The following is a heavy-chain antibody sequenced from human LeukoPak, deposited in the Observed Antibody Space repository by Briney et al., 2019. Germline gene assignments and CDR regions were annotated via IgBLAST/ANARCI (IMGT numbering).Heavy chain of an antibody. CDR3: ARRDRFLSWFDP. Sequence: SETLSLTCTVSGGSISSSSYYWGWIRQPPGKGLEWIGSIYYSGSTYYNPSLKSRVTISVDTSKNQFSLKLSSVTAADTAVYYCARRDRFLSWFDPWGQGTLVTVSS. J-gene: IGHJ5*02. CDR2: IYYSGST. D-gene: IGHD3-3*01. V-gene: IGHV4-39*01. CDR1: GGSISSSSYY.